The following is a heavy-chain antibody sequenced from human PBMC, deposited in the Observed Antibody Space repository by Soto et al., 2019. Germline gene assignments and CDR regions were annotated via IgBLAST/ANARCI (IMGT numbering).Heavy chain of an antibody. D-gene: IGHD2-15*01. J-gene: IGHJ3*02. V-gene: IGHV4-61*01. CDR2: MSHSGGP. CDR3: ARVVLWFTETVGAAFYI. Sequence: SETLSLTCAVYGGFVSSGSYYWSWIRQPPGKGLEWIGEMSHSGGPHFNPSLKSRVTISVDTSKNQFSLKISSVTAADMSLYYFARVVLWFTETVGAAFYIRGPRTMVPVS. CDR1: GGFVSSGSYY.